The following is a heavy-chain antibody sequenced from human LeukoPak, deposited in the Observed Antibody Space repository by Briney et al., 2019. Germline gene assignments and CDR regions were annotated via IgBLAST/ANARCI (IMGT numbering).Heavy chain of an antibody. D-gene: IGHD3-9*01. Sequence: PSETLSLTCTVSGGSISGYYWSWIRQPPGKGLEWIGYIYYSGSTNYNPSLKSRVTISVDTSKNQFSLKLSSVTAADTAVYYCARGRNYDILTGYSDWGQGTLVTVSS. CDR2: IYYSGST. J-gene: IGHJ4*02. CDR1: GGSISGYY. CDR3: ARGRNYDILTGYSD. V-gene: IGHV4-59*01.